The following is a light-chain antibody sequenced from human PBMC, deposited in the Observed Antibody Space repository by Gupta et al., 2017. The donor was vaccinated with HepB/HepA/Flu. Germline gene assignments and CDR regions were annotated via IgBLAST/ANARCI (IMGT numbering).Light chain of an antibody. CDR3: AAWDDSLNGVV. Sequence: QSVLIQPPSASGTLGQTVTISCSGSTSNIGSNTVNWYQLLPGMAPRLLVYSNHQRPSGVPDRFFGSKSGTSASLAITGLQSEDEADYYCAAWDDSLNGVVFGGGTRLTVL. CDR1: TSNIGSNT. V-gene: IGLV1-44*01. CDR2: SNH. J-gene: IGLJ2*01.